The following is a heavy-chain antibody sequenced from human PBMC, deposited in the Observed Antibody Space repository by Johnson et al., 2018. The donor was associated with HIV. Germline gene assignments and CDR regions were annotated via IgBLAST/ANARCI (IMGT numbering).Heavy chain of an antibody. D-gene: IGHD7-27*01. CDR1: GFTFSSYA. J-gene: IGHJ3*02. Sequence: VQLVESGGGVVQPGRSLRLSCAASGFTFSSYAMHWVRQAPGKGLEYVSAISSNGGSTYYANSVKGRFTISRDNSKNTLYLQMGSLRAEDMAVYYCAKERSWAFDIWGQGTMVTVSS. V-gene: IGHV3-64*01. CDR3: AKERSWAFDI. CDR2: ISSNGGST.